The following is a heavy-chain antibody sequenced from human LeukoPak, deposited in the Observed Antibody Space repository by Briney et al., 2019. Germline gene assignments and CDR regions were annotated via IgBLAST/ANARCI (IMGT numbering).Heavy chain of an antibody. CDR2: IYTSGST. CDR1: GGSISSYY. Sequence: SETLSLTCTVSGGSISSYYWSWIRQPPGKGLEWIGYIYTSGSTNYNPSLKSRDTISVDTSKNQFSLKLSSVTAADTAVYYCARLLTLDYYYYYMDVWGKGTTVTVSS. CDR3: ARLLTLDYYYYYMDV. J-gene: IGHJ6*03. V-gene: IGHV4-4*09. D-gene: IGHD1-14*01.